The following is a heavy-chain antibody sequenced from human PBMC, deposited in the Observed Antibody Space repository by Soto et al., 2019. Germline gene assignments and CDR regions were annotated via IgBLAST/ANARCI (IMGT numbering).Heavy chain of an antibody. V-gene: IGHV4-34*01. CDR3: ARERGFWSGYYNWFDP. CDR1: GGSFSGYY. Sequence: QVQLQQWGAGLLKPSETLSLTCAVYGGSFSGYYWSWIRQPPGKGLEWIGEINHSGSTNYNPSLKSRVTISGDTSKNQFSLKLSSVTAADTALYYCARERGFWSGYYNWFDPWGQGTLVTVSS. D-gene: IGHD3-3*01. J-gene: IGHJ5*02. CDR2: INHSGST.